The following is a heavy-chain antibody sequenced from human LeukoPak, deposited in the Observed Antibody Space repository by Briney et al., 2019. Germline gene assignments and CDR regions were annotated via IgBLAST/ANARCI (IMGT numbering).Heavy chain of an antibody. CDR2: ISGSGGST. CDR1: GFTFSSYA. J-gene: IGHJ4*02. CDR3: AKAMGATGDRGCFDY. V-gene: IGHV3-23*01. Sequence: GGSLRLSCAASGFTFSSYAMSWVRQAPGKGLEWVSAISGSGGSTYYADSVKGRFTISRDNSKNTLYLQMNSLRAEDTAVYYCAKAMGATGDRGCFDYWGQGTLVTVSS. D-gene: IGHD1-26*01.